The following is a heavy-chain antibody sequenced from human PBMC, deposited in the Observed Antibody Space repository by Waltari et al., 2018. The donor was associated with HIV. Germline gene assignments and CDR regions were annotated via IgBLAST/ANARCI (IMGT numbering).Heavy chain of an antibody. CDR3: ARLGRSRFLEWIPFDP. V-gene: IGHV1-69*12. D-gene: IGHD3-3*01. Sequence: QVQLVQSGAEVKKPGSSVKVSCTASGGTFSSSAIRWVRQAPGQGLEWMGGIIPISGTTNYAQKFQGRVTITADESTSTANMELNSLKSEDTAVYYCARLGRSRFLEWIPFDPWGQGTLVTVSS. J-gene: IGHJ5*02. CDR1: GGTFSSSA. CDR2: IIPISGTT.